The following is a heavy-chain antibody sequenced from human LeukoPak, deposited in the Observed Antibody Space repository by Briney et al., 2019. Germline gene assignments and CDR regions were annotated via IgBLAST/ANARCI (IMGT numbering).Heavy chain of an antibody. CDR2: IYSGGST. V-gene: IGHV3-53*01. CDR3: ASGYYDVLTGHAY. J-gene: IGHJ4*02. CDR1: GFTVSSIY. D-gene: IGHD3-9*01. Sequence: GGSLRLSCAASGFTVSSIYMTWVRQAPGKGLEWVSVIYSGGSTYYADSVKGRFTISRDKSKDTLYLQMNSLRAEDTAVYYCASGYYDVLTGHAYWGQGTLVTVSS.